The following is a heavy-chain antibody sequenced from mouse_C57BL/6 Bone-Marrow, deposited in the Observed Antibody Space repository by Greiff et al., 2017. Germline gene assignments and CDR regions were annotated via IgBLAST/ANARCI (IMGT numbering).Heavy chain of an antibody. J-gene: IGHJ1*03. CDR3: TTDYYGSSPWYFDV. Sequence: EVQLQQSGAELVRPGASVKLSCTASGFNIKDDYMHWVKQRPEQGLEWIGWIDPENGDTEYASKFQGNATITADTSSNTAYLQLSSLTSEDTAVYYCTTDYYGSSPWYFDVWGTGTTVTVSS. CDR2: IDPENGDT. V-gene: IGHV14-4*01. CDR1: GFNIKDDY. D-gene: IGHD1-1*01.